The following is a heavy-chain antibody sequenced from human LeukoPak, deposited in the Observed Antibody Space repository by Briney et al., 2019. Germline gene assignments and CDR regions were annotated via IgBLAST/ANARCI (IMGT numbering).Heavy chain of an antibody. CDR3: GMVTSLYYYYGMDV. Sequence: SETLSLTCTVSGGSISSSSYYWGWIRQPPGKGLEWIGSIYYSGSTYYNPSLKSRVTISVDTSKNQFSLKLSSVTAADTAVYYCGMVTSLYYYYGMDVWGQGTTVTVSS. CDR1: GGSISSSSYY. CDR2: IYYSGST. D-gene: IGHD5-18*01. V-gene: IGHV4-39*07. J-gene: IGHJ6*02.